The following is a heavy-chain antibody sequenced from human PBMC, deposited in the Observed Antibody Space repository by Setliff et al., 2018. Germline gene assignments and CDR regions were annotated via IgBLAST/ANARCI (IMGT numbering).Heavy chain of an antibody. CDR3: AGGDSGSYSGGNYYYYMDV. V-gene: IGHV4-34*01. Sequence: SETLSLTCAVYGESFSGHYWSWIRQPPGKGLEWIGEINHSGSTNYNPSLKSRVTISVDTAKNQFSLKLSSVAAADTAVYYCAGGDSGSYSGGNYYYYMDVWGKGTTVTVSS. CDR2: INHSGST. D-gene: IGHD1-26*01. CDR1: GESFSGHY. J-gene: IGHJ6*03.